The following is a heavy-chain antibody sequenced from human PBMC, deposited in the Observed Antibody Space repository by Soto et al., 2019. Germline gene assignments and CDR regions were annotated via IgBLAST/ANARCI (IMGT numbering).Heavy chain of an antibody. CDR2: SIPIFGTA. D-gene: IGHD3-3*01. Sequence: SVKVSCKASGGTFSSYAISWVRQAPGQGLEWRGGSIPIFGTANYAQKFQGRVTITADESTSTAYMELSSLRSEDTAVYYCARSGSYHWYVDLGGRGTLVTVSS. J-gene: IGHJ2*01. CDR3: ARSGSYHWYVDL. V-gene: IGHV1-69*13. CDR1: GGTFSSYA.